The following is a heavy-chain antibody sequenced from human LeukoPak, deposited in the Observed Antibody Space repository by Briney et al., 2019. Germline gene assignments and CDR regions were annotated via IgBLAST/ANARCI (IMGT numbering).Heavy chain of an antibody. J-gene: IGHJ5*02. V-gene: IGHV3-11*01. D-gene: IGHD2-8*01. CDR2: ISSSGSTI. CDR1: GFTFSDYY. Sequence: KSGGSLRLSCAASGFTFSDYYISWIRQAPGKGLEWVSYISSSGSTIYYADSVKGRFTISRDNAKNSLYLQMNSLRAEDTAVYYCARVGITLMSGWFDPWGQGTLVTVSS. CDR3: ARVGITLMSGWFDP.